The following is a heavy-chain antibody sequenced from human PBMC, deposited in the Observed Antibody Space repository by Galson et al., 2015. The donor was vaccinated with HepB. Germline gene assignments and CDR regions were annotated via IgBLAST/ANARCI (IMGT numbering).Heavy chain of an antibody. D-gene: IGHD3-10*01. CDR1: GLTFSSYW. J-gene: IGHJ4*02. Sequence: SLRLSCAASGLTFSSYWLSWVRQAPGKGLEWVANIKQDGSEKYYVDSVKGRFTISSDNAKNSLSLQMNSPRAEDTAVYYCATGGTTWYGGLYYFDYWGQGSLLTVSS. V-gene: IGHV3-7*03. CDR2: IKQDGSEK. CDR3: ATGGTTWYGGLYYFDY.